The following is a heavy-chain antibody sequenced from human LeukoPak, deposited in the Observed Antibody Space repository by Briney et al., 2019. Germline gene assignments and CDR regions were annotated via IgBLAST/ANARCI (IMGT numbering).Heavy chain of an antibody. V-gene: IGHV3-7*01. J-gene: IGHJ4*02. CDR2: IKQDGSEK. CDR3: ARDLMISNFLDY. CDR1: GFTFSSYW. Sequence: PGESLRLSCAASGFTFSSYWMSWVRQAPGKGLEWVANIKQDGSEKYYVDSVKGRFTISRDNAKNSLYLQMNSLRAEDTAVYYCARDLMISNFLDYWGQGTLVTVPS. D-gene: IGHD3/OR15-3a*01.